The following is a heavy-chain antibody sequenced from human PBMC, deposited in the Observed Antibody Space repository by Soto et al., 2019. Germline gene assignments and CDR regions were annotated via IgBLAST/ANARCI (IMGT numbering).Heavy chain of an antibody. CDR3: ARDVQVNYFDNTYHYYAMDV. D-gene: IGHD3-9*01. V-gene: IGHV1-69*01. Sequence: QVQLVQSGTEVKMPGSSVKVSCKAFGGTFSDHAVSWVRQAPGQGLEWMGVINPFFKGTKYAQKFQGRLTITADDSTSTAYMDLYSLLSEDTAVYYCARDVQVNYFDNTYHYYAMDVWGQGTTVIVSS. J-gene: IGHJ6*02. CDR2: INPFFKGT. CDR1: GGTFSDHA.